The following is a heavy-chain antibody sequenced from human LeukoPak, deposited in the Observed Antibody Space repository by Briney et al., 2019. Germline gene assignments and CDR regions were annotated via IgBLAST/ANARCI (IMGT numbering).Heavy chain of an antibody. CDR3: AKWFGELSGYFDY. J-gene: IGHJ4*02. Sequence: GGSLRLSCAASGFTFSSYAMSWVRQAPGKGLEWVSAISGSSGSTYYADSVKGRFTISRDNSKNTLYLQMNSLRAEDTAVYYCAKWFGELSGYFDYWGQGTLVTVSS. V-gene: IGHV3-23*01. D-gene: IGHD3-10*01. CDR1: GFTFSSYA. CDR2: ISGSSGST.